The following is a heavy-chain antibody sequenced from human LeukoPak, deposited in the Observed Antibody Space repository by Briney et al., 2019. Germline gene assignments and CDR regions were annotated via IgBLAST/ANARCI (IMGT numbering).Heavy chain of an antibody. CDR2: INPNSGGT. V-gene: IGHV1-2*02. CDR1: GYTFTGYY. CDR3: AREPYRQQGDIDP. D-gene: IGHD2-21*01. J-gene: IGHJ5*02. Sequence: GASVKVSCKASGYTFTGYYTHWVRQAPGQGLEWMGWINPNSGGTNYAQKFQGRVTMTRDTSISTAYMELSRLRSDDTAVYYCAREPYRQQGDIDPWGQGTLVTVSS.